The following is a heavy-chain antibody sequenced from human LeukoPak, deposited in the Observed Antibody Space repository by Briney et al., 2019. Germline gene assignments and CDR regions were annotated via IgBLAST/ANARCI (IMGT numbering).Heavy chain of an antibody. CDR2: IDHRGSS. J-gene: IGHJ4*03. Sequence: PSETLSLTCAVHGEYFSAYFWSWIRQVPGNGLEWIGEIDHRGSSNYNPPLKSRATISVDTSKNHFSLSLTSVTAADTAVYYCATRSSTLAAARCFDDWGQGTVVTVSS. CDR1: GEYFSAYF. V-gene: IGHV4-34*01. CDR3: ATRSSTLAAARCFDD. D-gene: IGHD6-6*01.